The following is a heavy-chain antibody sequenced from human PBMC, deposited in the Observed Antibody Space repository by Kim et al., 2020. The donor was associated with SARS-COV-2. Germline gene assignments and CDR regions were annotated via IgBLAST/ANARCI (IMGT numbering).Heavy chain of an antibody. CDR2: SSTI. J-gene: IGHJ4*02. V-gene: IGHV3-48*04. D-gene: IGHD3-16*01. Sequence: SSTIYYADSVKGRFTISRDNAKNSLYLQMNSLRAEDTAVYYCASRFGGDYWGQGTLVTVSS. CDR3: ASRFGGDY.